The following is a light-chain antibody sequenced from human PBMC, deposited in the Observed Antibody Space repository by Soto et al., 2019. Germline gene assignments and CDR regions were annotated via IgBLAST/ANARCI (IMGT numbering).Light chain of an antibody. CDR1: SSDIGAYNF. J-gene: IGLJ2*01. CDR2: DVN. V-gene: IGLV2-14*03. Sequence: QSALTQPASVSGSPGQSITISCTGTSSDIGAYNFVSWYQQHPGKAPKLMLYDVNIRPSGVSNRFSGSKSGNTASLTISGLQAQDEADYYCASWTTRTTVIFGGGTKLTV. CDR3: ASWTTRTTVI.